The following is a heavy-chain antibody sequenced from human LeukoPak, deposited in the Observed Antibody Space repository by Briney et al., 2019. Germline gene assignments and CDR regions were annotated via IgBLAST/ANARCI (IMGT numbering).Heavy chain of an antibody. CDR1: GFTFTNYA. V-gene: IGHV3-23*01. J-gene: IGHJ4*02. Sequence: GGSLRLSCAGSGFTFTNYAMSWVRQAPGKGLEWVSSVGASGANTFYADSVKGRFTISRDNSKNTLYRQMNSLRAEDTSVYYCAIGQLWSPSHWGQGALVTVSS. CDR3: AIGQLWSPSH. D-gene: IGHD5-18*01. CDR2: VGASGANT.